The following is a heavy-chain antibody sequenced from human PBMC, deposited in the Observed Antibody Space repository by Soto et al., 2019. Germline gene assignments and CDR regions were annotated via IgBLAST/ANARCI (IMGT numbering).Heavy chain of an antibody. CDR2: IYYSGST. D-gene: IGHD2-15*01. V-gene: IGHV4-59*01. CDR3: ARGDCSGGSCYSGAFDI. Sequence: PSATLSITCTVSGGSISSYYWSWIRQPPGKGLEWIGYIYYSGSTNYNPSLKSRVTISVDTSKNQFSLKLSSVTAADTAVYYCARGDCSGGSCYSGAFDIWGQGTMVTVSS. CDR1: GGSISSYY. J-gene: IGHJ3*02.